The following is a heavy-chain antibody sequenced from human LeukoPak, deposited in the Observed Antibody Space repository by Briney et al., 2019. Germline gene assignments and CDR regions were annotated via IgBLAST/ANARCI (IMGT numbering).Heavy chain of an antibody. V-gene: IGHV1-69*13. CDR1: GGTFSSYA. D-gene: IGHD3-22*01. Sequence: ASVKVSCKASGGTFSSYAISWVRQAPGQGLGLMGGIIPIFGTANYAQKFQGRVTITAAESTSTAYMELSSRRSEDTAVYYCARAPYDSDVQIGFYYYYMDVWGKGTTVTVSS. CDR3: ARAPYDSDVQIGFYYYYMDV. CDR2: IIPIFGTA. J-gene: IGHJ6*03.